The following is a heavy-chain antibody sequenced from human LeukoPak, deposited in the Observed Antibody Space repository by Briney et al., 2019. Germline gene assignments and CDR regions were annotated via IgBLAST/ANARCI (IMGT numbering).Heavy chain of an antibody. CDR3: ARGIRVVVVAAPVYYYYYYMDV. Sequence: ASVKVSCKASGYTFTSYDINWVRQATGQGLEWMGWMNPNSGNTGYAQKFQGRVTITRNTSISTAYMELSSLRSEDTAVYYCARGIRVVVVAAPVYYYYYYMDVWGKGTTVTASS. D-gene: IGHD2-15*01. CDR2: MNPNSGNT. J-gene: IGHJ6*03. CDR1: GYTFTSYD. V-gene: IGHV1-8*03.